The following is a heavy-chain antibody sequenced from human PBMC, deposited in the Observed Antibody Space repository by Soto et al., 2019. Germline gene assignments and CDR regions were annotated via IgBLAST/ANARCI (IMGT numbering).Heavy chain of an antibody. Sequence: PGGSLRLSCAAYGFTFSLYAIHWVRQAPGKGLEWAAAIWGDGSDKKYADSVKGRFTVSRDNSKNTLYLQMNSLRDEDTAVYFCARSGDCTVTSCHPRGPFVAWGPGTLVTGS. CDR1: GFTFSLYA. CDR2: IWGDGSDK. CDR3: ARSGDCTVTSCHPRGPFVA. J-gene: IGHJ5*02. D-gene: IGHD2-8*02. V-gene: IGHV3-33*01.